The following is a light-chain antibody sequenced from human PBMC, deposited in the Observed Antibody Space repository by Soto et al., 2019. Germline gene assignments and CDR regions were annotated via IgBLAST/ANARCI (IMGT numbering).Light chain of an antibody. CDR3: QQAQNFPLT. J-gene: IGKJ4*01. V-gene: IGKV1-12*01. Sequence: DIQMTQSPSSVSASVGDRVTITCRASQGISRWLVWFQQKPGKAPKVLIYAASTLQSGVSSRFSGSGSGTDFTLTISSLQPEDVATYYCQQAQNFPLTFGGGTKVEMK. CDR1: QGISRW. CDR2: AAS.